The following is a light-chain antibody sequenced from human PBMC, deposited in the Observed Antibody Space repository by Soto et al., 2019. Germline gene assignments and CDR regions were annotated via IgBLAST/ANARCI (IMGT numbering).Light chain of an antibody. Sequence: EIVLTQCRCTLSLSPGERATLSCRASQSVSRSYLAWYQQKPGQAPRLLIYGASSRATGIPDRFSGSGSGTDFTLTISRLEPEDFAVYYCQKYGSSLLTFGGGTKVDIK. J-gene: IGKJ4*01. CDR3: QKYGSSLLT. CDR1: QSVSRSY. V-gene: IGKV3-20*01. CDR2: GAS.